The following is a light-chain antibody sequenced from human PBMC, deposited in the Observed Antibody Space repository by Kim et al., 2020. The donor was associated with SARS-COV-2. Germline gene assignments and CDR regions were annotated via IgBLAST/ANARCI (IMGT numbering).Light chain of an antibody. CDR3: SSYTSSSTYV. V-gene: IGLV2-14*01. Sequence: QSALTQPASVSGSPGQSITIFCTGTSSDVGGYNYVSWYQQHPGKAPKLIIYDVSKRPSGVSNRFSGSKSGNTASLTISGLQAEDEADYYCSSYTSSSTYVFGTGTKVTVL. CDR2: DVS. J-gene: IGLJ1*01. CDR1: SSDVGGYNY.